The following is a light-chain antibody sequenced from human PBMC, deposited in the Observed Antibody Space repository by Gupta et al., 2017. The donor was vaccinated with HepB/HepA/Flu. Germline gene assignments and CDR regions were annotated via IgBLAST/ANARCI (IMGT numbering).Light chain of an antibody. J-gene: IGLJ2*01. V-gene: IGLV2-14*03. CDR3: SSYTSSSTLVV. Sequence: SALTQPASVSRSPGQPTTTSCTATGSDVGGYNYVSWYQQHPGKAPKLMIYDVSNRPSGVSDRFSGSKSGNTASLTISGLQAEDEADYYCSSYTSSSTLVVFGGGTKLTVL. CDR1: GSDVGGYNY. CDR2: DVS.